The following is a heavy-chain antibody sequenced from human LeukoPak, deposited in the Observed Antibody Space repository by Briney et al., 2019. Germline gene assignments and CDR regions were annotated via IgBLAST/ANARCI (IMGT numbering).Heavy chain of an antibody. D-gene: IGHD2-15*01. V-gene: IGHV6-1*01. Sequence: SQTLPLTCAISGDSVSNNNAAWNWIRQSPSRGLEWLGRTFYRSKWYYDYAVSVKSRITINSDTSKNQFSLQLTYVTPEDTAVYYCAREGRRISGGTLSLDYWGQGTLVTVSS. J-gene: IGHJ4*02. CDR1: GDSVSNNNAA. CDR3: AREGRRISGGTLSLDY. CDR2: TFYRSKWYY.